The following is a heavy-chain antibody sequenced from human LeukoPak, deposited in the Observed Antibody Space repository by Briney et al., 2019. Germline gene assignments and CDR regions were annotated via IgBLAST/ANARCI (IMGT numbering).Heavy chain of an antibody. CDR1: GGTFSSYA. Sequence: SVKVSCKASGGTFSSYAISWVRRAPGQGLEWMGRIIPILGIANYAQKFQGRVTITADKSTSTAYMELSSLRSEDTAVYYCAREMATTNNWFDPWGQGTLVTVSS. J-gene: IGHJ5*02. CDR3: AREMATTNNWFDP. D-gene: IGHD5-24*01. CDR2: IIPILGIA. V-gene: IGHV1-69*04.